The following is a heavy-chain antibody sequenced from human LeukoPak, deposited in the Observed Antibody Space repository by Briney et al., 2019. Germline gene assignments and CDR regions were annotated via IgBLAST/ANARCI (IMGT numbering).Heavy chain of an antibody. J-gene: IGHJ4*02. D-gene: IGHD6-19*01. Sequence: GGSLRLSCAASGLTFDDYAMHWVRQAPGKGLEWVSGISWNSGSIGYADSVKGRFTISRDNAKNSLYLQMNSLRAEDTALYYCAKDKVQYSSGWLDYWGQGTLVTVSS. CDR3: AKDKVQYSSGWLDY. V-gene: IGHV3-9*01. CDR2: ISWNSGSI. CDR1: GLTFDDYA.